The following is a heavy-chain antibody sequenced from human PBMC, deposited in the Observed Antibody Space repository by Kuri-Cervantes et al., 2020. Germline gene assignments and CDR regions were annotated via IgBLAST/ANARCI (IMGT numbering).Heavy chain of an antibody. Sequence: GESLKISCAASGFTFSSYAMHWVRQAPGKGLEWVGRIKSKTDGGTTDYAAPVKGRFTISRDDSKNTLYLQMNSLKTEDTAVYYCTTNPTGTPQVDYWGQGTLVTVSS. J-gene: IGHJ4*02. CDR1: GFTFSSYA. D-gene: IGHD1-7*01. CDR2: IKSKTDGGTT. CDR3: TTNPTGTPQVDY. V-gene: IGHV3-15*01.